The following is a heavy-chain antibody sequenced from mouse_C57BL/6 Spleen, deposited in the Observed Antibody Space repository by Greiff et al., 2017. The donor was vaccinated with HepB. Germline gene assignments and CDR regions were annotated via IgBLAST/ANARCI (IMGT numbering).Heavy chain of an antibody. D-gene: IGHD2-1*01. Sequence: VQLQQSGPELVKPGASVKMSCKASGYTFTDYNMHWVKQSHGKSLEWIGYINPNNGGTSYNQKFKGKATWTVNKSSSTAYRELRSLTSEDSAVYDCARPIYYGNYPPYFDYWGQGTTLTVSS. CDR1: GYTFTDYN. J-gene: IGHJ2*01. CDR3: ARPIYYGNYPPYFDY. CDR2: INPNNGGT. V-gene: IGHV1-22*01.